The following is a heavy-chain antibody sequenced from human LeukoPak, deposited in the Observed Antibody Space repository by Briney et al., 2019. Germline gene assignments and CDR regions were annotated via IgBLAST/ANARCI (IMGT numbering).Heavy chain of an antibody. Sequence: GGSLRLSCAASGFTFSSYWMSWVRQAPGKGLEWVANIKQDGSEKYYVGSVKGRFTISRDNAKNSLYLQMNSLRAEDTAVYYCARDTMITFGGVIGLDYWGQGTLVTVSS. CDR1: GFTFSSYW. CDR3: ARDTMITFGGVIGLDY. V-gene: IGHV3-7*01. CDR2: IKQDGSEK. D-gene: IGHD3-16*02. J-gene: IGHJ4*02.